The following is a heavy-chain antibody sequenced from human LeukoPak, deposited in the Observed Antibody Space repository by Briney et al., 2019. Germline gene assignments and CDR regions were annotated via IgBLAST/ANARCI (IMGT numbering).Heavy chain of an antibody. D-gene: IGHD3-22*01. V-gene: IGHV4-34*01. CDR2: INHSGST. CDR3: ARGPASYYYDSSGLPRAFDI. J-gene: IGHJ3*02. Sequence: SETLSLTCAVYGGSFSGYYWSWIRQPPGKGLEWIGEINHSGSTNYNPSFKSRVTISVDTSKNQFSLKLSSVTSADTAVYYCARGPASYYYDSSGLPRAFDIWGQGTMVTVSS. CDR1: GGSFSGYY.